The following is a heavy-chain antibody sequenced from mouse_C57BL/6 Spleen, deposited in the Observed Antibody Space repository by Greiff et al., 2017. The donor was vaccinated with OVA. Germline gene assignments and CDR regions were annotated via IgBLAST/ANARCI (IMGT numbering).Heavy chain of an antibody. J-gene: IGHJ3*01. D-gene: IGHD2-4*01. CDR1: GYAFSSSW. Sequence: QVQLQQSGPELVKPGASVKISCKASGYAFSSSWMNWVKQRPGKGLEWIGRIYPGDGDTNYNGKFKGKATLTADKSSSTAYMQLSSLTSEDSAVYFCACFYDYDWFAYWGQGTLVTVSA. V-gene: IGHV1-82*01. CDR2: IYPGDGDT. CDR3: ACFYDYDWFAY.